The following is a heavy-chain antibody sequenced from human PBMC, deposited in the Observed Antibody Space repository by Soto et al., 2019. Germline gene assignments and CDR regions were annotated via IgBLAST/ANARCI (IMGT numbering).Heavy chain of an antibody. CDR1: GFTFSSYS. CDR2: ISSSSYI. J-gene: IGHJ4*02. CDR3: ASPPYYYDTSGYSY. Sequence: PGGSLRLSCAASGFTFSSYSMNWVRQAPGKGLEWVSSISSSSYIYYADSVKGRFTISRDNAKNSLYLQMNSLRAEDTAVYYCASPPYYYDTSGYSYWGQGTLVTVSS. D-gene: IGHD3-22*01. V-gene: IGHV3-21*01.